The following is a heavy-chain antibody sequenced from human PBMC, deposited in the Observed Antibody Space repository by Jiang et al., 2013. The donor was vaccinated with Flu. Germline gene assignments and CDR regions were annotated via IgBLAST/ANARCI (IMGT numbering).Heavy chain of an antibody. V-gene: IGHV4-59*01. D-gene: IGHD6-13*01. CDR3: AREVAAPGSKWYFDL. CDR2: IYYSGTT. CDR1: GGSISSSY. J-gene: IGHJ2*01. Sequence: GPGLVKPSETLSLTCSVSGGSISSSYWSWIRQPPGKGLEWIGYIYYSGTTNYNPSLKSRVTISVDTSKNQFSLRLSSVTAADTAVYYCAREVAAPGSKWYFDLWGRGTLVTVSS.